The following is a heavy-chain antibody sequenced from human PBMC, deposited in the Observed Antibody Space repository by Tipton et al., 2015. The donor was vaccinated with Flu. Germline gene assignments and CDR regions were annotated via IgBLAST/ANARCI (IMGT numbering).Heavy chain of an antibody. CDR3: AIDDFGSSWYGY. Sequence: LRLSCTVFGGSIGSSTYYWGWIRQPPGKGLEWIGSLYDSGITYYNPSLKSRVTISLDKSTNQFSLRLSSVTAADTAIYYCAIDDFGSSWYGYWGQGSLVTVSS. CDR1: GGSIGSSTYY. CDR2: LYDSGIT. J-gene: IGHJ4*02. V-gene: IGHV4-39*07. D-gene: IGHD6-13*01.